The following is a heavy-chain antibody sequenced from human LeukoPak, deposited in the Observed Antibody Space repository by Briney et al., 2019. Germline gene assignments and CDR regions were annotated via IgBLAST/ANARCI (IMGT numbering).Heavy chain of an antibody. V-gene: IGHV4-59*08. J-gene: IGHJ4*02. Sequence: SETLSLTCTVSGGSISSYYWSWMRQSPGKGLEWIGYIYYSGSTNYNPSLKSRVTISLDTSKNQFSLQLSSVTAADTAVYYCAGTEWNYARWGQGTLVTVSS. D-gene: IGHD1-7*01. CDR1: GGSISSYY. CDR3: AGTEWNYAR. CDR2: IYYSGST.